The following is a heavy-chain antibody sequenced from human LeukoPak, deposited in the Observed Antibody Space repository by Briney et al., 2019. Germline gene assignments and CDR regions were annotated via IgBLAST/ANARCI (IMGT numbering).Heavy chain of an antibody. J-gene: IGHJ4*02. CDR1: GFTFSSYA. D-gene: IGHD6-19*01. CDR3: ARQGYSSGPSNYYFDY. V-gene: IGHV3-23*01. Sequence: GGSLRLSCAASGFTFSSYALSWVRQAPGKGLEWVSGISGRGGSTYYADSVKGRFTISRDNSKNTLYLQMNSLRAEDTAVYYCARQGYSSGPSNYYFDYWGQRTLVTVSS. CDR2: ISGRGGST.